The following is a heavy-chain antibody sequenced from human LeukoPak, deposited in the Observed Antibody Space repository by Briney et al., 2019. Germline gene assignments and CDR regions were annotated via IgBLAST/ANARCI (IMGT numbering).Heavy chain of an antibody. Sequence: GRSLRLSCAASGFTFSSYAMHWVRQAPGKGLEWVAVISYDGSNKYYADSVKGRFTISRDNSKNTLYLQMNSLRAEDTAVYYCAGTTYDYVWGSYRPPPAFDYWGQGTLVTVSS. J-gene: IGHJ4*02. D-gene: IGHD3-16*02. CDR1: GFTFSSYA. V-gene: IGHV3-30*04. CDR3: AGTTYDYVWGSYRPPPAFDY. CDR2: ISYDGSNK.